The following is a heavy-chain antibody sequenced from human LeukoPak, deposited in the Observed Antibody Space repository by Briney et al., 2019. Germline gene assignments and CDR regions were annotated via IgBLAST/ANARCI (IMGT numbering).Heavy chain of an antibody. J-gene: IGHJ4*02. CDR1: GGSISSYY. CDR2: IYTSGST. D-gene: IGHD2-15*01. Sequence: PSETLSLTCTVSGGSISSYYWGWIRQPAGKGLEWIGRIYTSGSTNYNPSLKSRVTMSVDTSKNQFSLKLSSVTAADTAVYYCATTPAQECSGGSCEINDYWGQGTLVTVSS. CDR3: ATTPAQECSGGSCEINDY. V-gene: IGHV4-4*07.